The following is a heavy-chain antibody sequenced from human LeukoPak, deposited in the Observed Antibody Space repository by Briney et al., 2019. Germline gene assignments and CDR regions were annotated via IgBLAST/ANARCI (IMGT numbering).Heavy chain of an antibody. CDR1: GFTVSSNY. J-gene: IGHJ6*03. Sequence: GGSLRLSCAASGFTVSSNYMNWVRQAPGKGLEWVSSISSSSSYIYYADSVKGRFTISRDNAKNSLYLQMNSLRAEDTAVYYCATTYCSGGSCYSEYYYYYYYMDVWGKGTTVTVSS. D-gene: IGHD2-15*01. V-gene: IGHV3-21*01. CDR3: ATTYCSGGSCYSEYYYYYYYMDV. CDR2: ISSSSSYI.